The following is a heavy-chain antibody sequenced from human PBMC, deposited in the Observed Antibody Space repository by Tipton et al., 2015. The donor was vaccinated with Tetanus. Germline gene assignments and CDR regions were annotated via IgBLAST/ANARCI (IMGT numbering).Heavy chain of an antibody. J-gene: IGHJ6*02. CDR2: IDPNSGDT. Sequence: QLVQSEAEVKKPGASVKVSCKAFGYTFTAQYMYWVRQAPGQGLEWMGWIDPNSGDTKYAQKFRGRVTMARDTSISTIHMELRGLKFDDTAVYYCARDRGDYIYYGMDVWGQGTTVTVSS. CDR3: ARDRGDYIYYGMDV. CDR1: GYTFTAQY. D-gene: IGHD3-22*01. V-gene: IGHV1-2*02.